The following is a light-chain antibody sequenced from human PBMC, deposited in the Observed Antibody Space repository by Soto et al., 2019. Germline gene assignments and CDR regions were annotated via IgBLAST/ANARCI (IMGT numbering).Light chain of an antibody. J-gene: IGKJ4*01. Sequence: EIVLTQSPATLSLSPGERATLSCRASQSVSSYLVWYQQKPGQTPMLLIYDASNRATGIPARFSGSGSGTDFTLTISSLEPEDFAVYYCQHRSSWPITFGGGTKVEIK. CDR2: DAS. CDR1: QSVSSY. CDR3: QHRSSWPIT. V-gene: IGKV3-11*01.